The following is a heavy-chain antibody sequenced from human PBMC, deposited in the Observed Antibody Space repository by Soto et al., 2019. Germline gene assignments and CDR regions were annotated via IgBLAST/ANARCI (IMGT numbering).Heavy chain of an antibody. CDR1: GGSITSSSYY. J-gene: IGHJ5*02. D-gene: IGHD1-26*01. CDR2: IYYSGST. V-gene: IGHV4-39*01. Sequence: PSETLSLTCTVSGGSITSSSYYWGWIRQPPGKGLEWIGSIYYSGSTYYNPSLKSRVTISVDTSKNQFSLKLSSVTAADSAVYYCATQEVGGSYVYTFDPWGQGTLVTVSS. CDR3: ATQEVGGSYVYTFDP.